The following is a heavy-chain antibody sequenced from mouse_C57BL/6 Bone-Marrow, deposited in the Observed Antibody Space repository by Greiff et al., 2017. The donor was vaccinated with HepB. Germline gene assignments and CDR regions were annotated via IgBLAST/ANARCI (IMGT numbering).Heavy chain of an antibody. CDR2: ISDGGSYT. CDR3: ARDPEVYYAMDY. Sequence: EVQGVESGGGLVKPGGSLKLSCAASGFTFSSYAMSWVRQTPEKRLEWVATISDGGSYTYYPDNVKGRFTISRDNAKNNLYLQMSHLKSEDTAMYYCARDPEVYYAMDYWGQGTSVTVSS. J-gene: IGHJ4*01. CDR1: GFTFSSYA. V-gene: IGHV5-4*01.